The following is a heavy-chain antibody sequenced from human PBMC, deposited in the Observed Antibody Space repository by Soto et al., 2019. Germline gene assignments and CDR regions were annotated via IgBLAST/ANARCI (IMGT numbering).Heavy chain of an antibody. CDR3: ARDTPPTDY. CDR1: GYTFTSYH. CDR2: ISAYNTNS. V-gene: IGHV1-18*01. Sequence: QVQLVQAGAEVKKPGATVKVSCKTSGYTFTSYHISWVRQAPGQGLEWMGWISAYNTNSNYAQKFQGRVTMTTDTLSSTAYMELRSLRSDDTAVYYCARDTPPTDYWGQGTLVTVSS. J-gene: IGHJ4*02.